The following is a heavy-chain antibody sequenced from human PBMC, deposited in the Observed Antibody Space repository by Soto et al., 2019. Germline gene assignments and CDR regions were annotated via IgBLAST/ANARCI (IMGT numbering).Heavy chain of an antibody. CDR2: INPKSGGT. CDR1: GYTFTVYY. J-gene: IGHJ4*02. V-gene: IGHV1-2*02. D-gene: IGHD1-26*01. CDR3: ARDLAKGGGSAGFDY. Sequence: ASVKVSCKASGYTFTVYYMHWVRQAPGRGLEWMGWINPKSGGTMYPQKFQGRVTMTWDTSISTAYMALTRLRSDDTAVYYCARDLAKGGGSAGFDYWGQGTLVTVSS.